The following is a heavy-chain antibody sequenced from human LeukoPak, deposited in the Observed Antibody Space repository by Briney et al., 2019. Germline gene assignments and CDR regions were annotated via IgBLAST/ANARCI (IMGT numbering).Heavy chain of an antibody. V-gene: IGHV1-46*01. D-gene: IGHD5-24*01. CDR3: ARELRGDGYKNLGYYYYGMDV. J-gene: IGHJ6*02. CDR1: GYTFTSYY. Sequence: ASVKVSCTASGYTFTSYYMHWVRQAPGQGLEWMGIINPSGGSTSYAQKFQGRVTMTRDTSTSTVYMELSSLRSEATAVYYYARELRGDGYKNLGYYYYGMDVWGQGTTVTVSS. CDR2: INPSGGST.